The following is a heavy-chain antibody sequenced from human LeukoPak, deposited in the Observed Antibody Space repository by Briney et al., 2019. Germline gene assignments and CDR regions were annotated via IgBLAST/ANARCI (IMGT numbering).Heavy chain of an antibody. Sequence: PGGSLRLSCAASGFTFSSYAMHWVRQAPGKGLEWVAVISYDGSNKYYADSVKGRFTISRDNSKNTLYLQMNSLRAEDTAVYYCAKIGVVGAEDFDYWGQGTLVTVSS. CDR1: GFTFSSYA. CDR2: ISYDGSNK. V-gene: IGHV3-30*18. D-gene: IGHD1-26*01. CDR3: AKIGVVGAEDFDY. J-gene: IGHJ4*02.